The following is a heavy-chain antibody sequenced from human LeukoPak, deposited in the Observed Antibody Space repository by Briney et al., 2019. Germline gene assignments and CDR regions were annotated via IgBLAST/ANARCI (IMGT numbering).Heavy chain of an antibody. CDR3: VADSEGRSGGDF. CDR1: GFTFSNYW. V-gene: IGHV3-74*01. Sequence: GGSLRLSCAGSGFTFSNYWMHWLRQVPGKGLMWVSRINSEGSTINYADSVKGRFTISRDNAKNALFLQMDSLRPEDTAVYHCVADSEGRSGGDFWGQGTLVTVSS. J-gene: IGHJ4*02. CDR2: INSEGSTI. D-gene: IGHD1-26*01.